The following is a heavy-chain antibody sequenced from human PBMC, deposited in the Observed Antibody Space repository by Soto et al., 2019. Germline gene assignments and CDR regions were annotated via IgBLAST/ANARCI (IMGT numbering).Heavy chain of an antibody. CDR2: ISYDGSNK. J-gene: IGHJ6*02. Sequence: VQLVESGGGVVQPGRSLRLSCAASGFTFSSYGMHWVRQAPGKGLEWVAVISYDGSNKYYADSVKGRFTISRDNSKNTLYLQMNSLRAEDTAVYYCARESGIAAAVYYYYYGMDVWGQGTTVTVSS. V-gene: IGHV3-30*03. CDR3: ARESGIAAAVYYYYYGMDV. CDR1: GFTFSSYG. D-gene: IGHD6-13*01.